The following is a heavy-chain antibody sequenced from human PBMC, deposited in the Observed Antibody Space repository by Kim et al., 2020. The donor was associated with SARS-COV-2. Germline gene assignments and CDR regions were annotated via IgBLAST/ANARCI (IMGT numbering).Heavy chain of an antibody. D-gene: IGHD3-10*01. V-gene: IGHV4-39*01. J-gene: IGHJ4*02. Sequence: SETLSLTCTXSGXXIXSSSYYWXWIRQPPGKGLEWIGSISYSGSTYYNPSLKSRVTISVDTSKNQFSLKLNSVTAADTAVYYCARQFRGNSPLFDYWGQGTLVTVSS. CDR1: GXXIXSSSYY. CDR2: ISYSGST. CDR3: ARQFRGNSPLFDY.